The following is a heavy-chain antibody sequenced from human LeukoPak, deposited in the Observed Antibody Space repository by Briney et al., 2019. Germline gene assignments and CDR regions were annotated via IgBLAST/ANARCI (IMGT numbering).Heavy chain of an antibody. CDR3: ARKDTDSSGYYYYFDY. CDR1: GFTFSSYA. J-gene: IGHJ4*02. V-gene: IGHV3-23*01. Sequence: GGSLRLSCAAFGFTFSSYAMSWVRQAPGKGLEWVSATSGSGGSTYYADSVKGRFTISRDNSKNTLYLQMNSLRAEDTAVYYCARKDTDSSGYYYYFDYWGQGTLVTVSS. CDR2: TSGSGGST. D-gene: IGHD3-22*01.